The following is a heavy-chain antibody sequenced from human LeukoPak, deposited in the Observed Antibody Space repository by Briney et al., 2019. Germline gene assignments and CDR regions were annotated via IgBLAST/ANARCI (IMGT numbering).Heavy chain of an antibody. CDR1: GFTVSSNY. CDR2: IYSGGST. Sequence: GGSLRLSCAASGFTVSSNYMSWVRQAPGKGLEWVSVIYSGGSTYYADSVKGRFTISRDNSKNTLYLQMNSLRAEDTAVYYCAREVSESYAAANWFDPWGQGTLVTVSS. V-gene: IGHV3-53*01. J-gene: IGHJ5*02. D-gene: IGHD1-26*01. CDR3: AREVSESYAAANWFDP.